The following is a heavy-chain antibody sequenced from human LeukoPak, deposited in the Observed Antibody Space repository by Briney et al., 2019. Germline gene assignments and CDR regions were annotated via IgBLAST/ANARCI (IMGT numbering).Heavy chain of an antibody. CDR3: ARGQCGGDCYSTNWFDP. D-gene: IGHD2-21*02. V-gene: IGHV4-34*01. J-gene: IGHJ5*02. CDR2: INHSGST. CDR1: GGSFSGYY. Sequence: PSETLSLTCAVYGGSFSGYYWSWIRQPPGKGLEWIGEINHSGSTNYNPSLKSRVTISVDTSKNQFSLKLSSVTAADTAVYYCARGQCGGDCYSTNWFDPCGQGTLVTVSS.